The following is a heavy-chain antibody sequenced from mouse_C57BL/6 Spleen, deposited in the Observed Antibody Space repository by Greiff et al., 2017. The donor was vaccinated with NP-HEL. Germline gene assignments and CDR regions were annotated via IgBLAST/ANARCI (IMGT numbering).Heavy chain of an antibody. J-gene: IGHJ4*01. CDR1: GYTFTDYY. CDR3: AKGAVRGAMDY. CDR2: IYPGSGNT. Sequence: QVQLKESGAELVRPGASVKLSCKASGYTFTDYYINWVKQRPGQGLEWIARIYPGSGNTYYNEKFKGKATLTAEKSSSTAYMQLSSLTSEDSAVYFCAKGAVRGAMDYWGQGTSVTVSS. V-gene: IGHV1-76*01. D-gene: IGHD1-1*01.